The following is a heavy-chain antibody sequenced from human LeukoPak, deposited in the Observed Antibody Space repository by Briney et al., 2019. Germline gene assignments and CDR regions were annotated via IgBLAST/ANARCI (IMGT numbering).Heavy chain of an antibody. CDR2: VYTTGST. J-gene: IGHJ4*02. CDR1: DVSISSYY. V-gene: IGHV4-4*07. D-gene: IGHD3-10*01. CDR3: AREGDDYGSDSYYYFDY. Sequence: SETLSLTCTVSDVSISSYYWNWLRQPAGKGLEWIGRVYTTGSTYYNPSLKSRVTKSVDTSKNQFSLKLSSVTAADTAVYYCAREGDDYGSDSYYYFDYWGQGTLVTVSS.